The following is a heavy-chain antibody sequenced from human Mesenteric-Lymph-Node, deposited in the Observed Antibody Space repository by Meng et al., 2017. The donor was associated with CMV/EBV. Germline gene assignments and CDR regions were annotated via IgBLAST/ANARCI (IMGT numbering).Heavy chain of an antibody. D-gene: IGHD3-3*01. CDR3: AREGPLAIFGVVISHDAFDI. Sequence: SVKVSCKSSGGSFSSYGISWVRQAPGQGLEWMGGIIPIFGTANYAQKFQGRVTITTDESTSTAYMELSSLRSEDTAVYYCAREGPLAIFGVVISHDAFDIWGQGTMVAVSS. CDR2: IIPIFGTA. J-gene: IGHJ3*02. CDR1: GGSFSSYG. V-gene: IGHV1-69*05.